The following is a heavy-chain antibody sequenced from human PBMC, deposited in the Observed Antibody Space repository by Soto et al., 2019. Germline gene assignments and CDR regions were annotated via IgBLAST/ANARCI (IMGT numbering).Heavy chain of an antibody. CDR3: ARDGYDGSGSPYPAY. V-gene: IGHV4-59*12. CDR1: GGSMSEYF. Sequence: SETLSLTCSVSGGSMSEYFWSWIRQSPGKGLEWIGYIYYLGSTDYNPSLKSRVTISVDTSKRQFSLRLTSVTAADTAVYYCARDGYDGSGSPYPAYWVPGTQVPVSS. CDR2: IYYLGST. J-gene: IGHJ4*02. D-gene: IGHD3-10*01.